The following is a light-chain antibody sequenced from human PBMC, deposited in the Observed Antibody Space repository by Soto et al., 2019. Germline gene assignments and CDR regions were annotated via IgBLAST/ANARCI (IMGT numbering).Light chain of an antibody. CDR3: QHYNSYSEA. Sequence: EIHMTHSPSTLSGSVLDRVTITCLASQTISSWLAWYQQKPGKAPKLLIYKASTLKSGVPSRFSGSGSGTEFTLTISSLQPDDFATYYCQHYNSYSEAFGQGTKVDI. CDR1: QTISSW. J-gene: IGKJ1*01. CDR2: KAS. V-gene: IGKV1-5*03.